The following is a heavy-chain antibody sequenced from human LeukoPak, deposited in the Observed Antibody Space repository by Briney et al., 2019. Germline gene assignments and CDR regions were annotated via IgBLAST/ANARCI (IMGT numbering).Heavy chain of an antibody. CDR2: ISYDGSNK. Sequence: GGSLRLSCAASGFTFNTYTMHWVRQAPGKGLEWVAVISYDGSNKYYADSVKGRFTISRDNSKNTLYLQMNSLRAEDTALYYCAKGTLYYYNSGAGDYWGQGTLVTVSS. V-gene: IGHV3-30-3*01. CDR3: AKGTLYYYNSGAGDY. J-gene: IGHJ4*02. CDR1: GFTFNTYT. D-gene: IGHD3-10*01.